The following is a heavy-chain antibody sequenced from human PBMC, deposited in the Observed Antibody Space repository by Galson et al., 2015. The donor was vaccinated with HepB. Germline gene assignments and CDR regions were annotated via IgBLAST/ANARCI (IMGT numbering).Heavy chain of an antibody. V-gene: IGHV3-15*01. CDR1: GFTFSNAW. D-gene: IGHD6-19*01. Sequence: SLRLSCAASGFTFSNAWMSWVRQAPGKGLEWVGRIKSKTDGGTTDYAAPVKGRFTISRDDSKNTLYLQMNSLKTEDTAVYYCTTDRRYSSGWFFDYWGQGTLVTVSS. CDR3: TTDRRYSSGWFFDY. CDR2: IKSKTDGGTT. J-gene: IGHJ4*02.